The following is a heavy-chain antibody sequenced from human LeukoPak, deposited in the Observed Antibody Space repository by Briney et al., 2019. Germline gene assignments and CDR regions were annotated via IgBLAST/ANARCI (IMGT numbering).Heavy chain of an antibody. V-gene: IGHV3-11*01. Sequence: GRSLRLSCAASGFTFSDYYMSWIRQAPGKGQEWVSYISSSGSTIYYADSVKGRFTISRDNAKNSLYLQMNSLRAEDTAVYYCARLNGEMATIRLDYWGQGTLVTVSS. D-gene: IGHD5-24*01. J-gene: IGHJ4*02. CDR1: GFTFSDYY. CDR3: ARLNGEMATIRLDY. CDR2: ISSSGSTI.